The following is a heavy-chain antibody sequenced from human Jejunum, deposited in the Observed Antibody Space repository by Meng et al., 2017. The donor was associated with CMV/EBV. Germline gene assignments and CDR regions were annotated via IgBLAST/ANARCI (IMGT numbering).Heavy chain of an antibody. D-gene: IGHD3-16*01. Sequence: SGFSFSNNHMNWVRQAPGRGLEWISYISSSSSAIEYADSVKGRFTSSRDNAKSSMYLQMNSLRDEDTAVYYCARDFWDTDYTGYWGQGTRGTGSS. CDR1: GFSFSNNH. CDR2: ISSSSSAI. V-gene: IGHV3-48*02. J-gene: IGHJ4*02. CDR3: ARDFWDTDYTGY.